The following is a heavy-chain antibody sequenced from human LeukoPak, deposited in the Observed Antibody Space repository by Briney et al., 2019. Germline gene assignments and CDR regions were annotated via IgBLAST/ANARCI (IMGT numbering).Heavy chain of an antibody. Sequence: PGGSLRLSCAASGFTFSSYWMSWVRQAPGKGLEWVANIKQDGSEKYYVDSVKGRFTISRENAKNSLFLQMNSLRAEDAAVYYCARSNVVAPGGDYWGQGTLVTVSS. J-gene: IGHJ4*02. CDR2: IKQDGSEK. CDR1: GFTFSSYW. D-gene: IGHD2-2*01. V-gene: IGHV3-7*01. CDR3: ARSNVVAPGGDY.